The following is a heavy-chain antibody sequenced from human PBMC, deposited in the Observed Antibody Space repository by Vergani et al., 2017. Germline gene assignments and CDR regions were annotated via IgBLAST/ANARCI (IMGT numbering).Heavy chain of an antibody. V-gene: IGHV6-1*01. J-gene: IGHJ4*02. CDR1: GDSVSSNSAA. CDR2: TYYRSKWYN. Sequence: QVQLQQSGPGLVKPSQTLSLTCAISGDSVSSNSAAWNWIRQSPPRGLEWLGRTYYRSKWYNDYAVSVKSRITINPDTSKNQFSLQLNSVTPEDTAVYYCARGSNDYGDYVIWVFDYWGQGTLVTVSS. CDR3: ARGSNDYGDYVIWVFDY. D-gene: IGHD4-17*01.